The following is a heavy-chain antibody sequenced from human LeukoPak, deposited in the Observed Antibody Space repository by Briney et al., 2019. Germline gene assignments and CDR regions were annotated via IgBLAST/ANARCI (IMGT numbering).Heavy chain of an antibody. CDR1: DGSSRSYY. D-gene: IGHD3-10*01. Sequence: SETLSLTCTVPDGSSRSYYWSWIRQPPGKGLEWIGYIYYSGSTNYNPSLESRVTISVDTSKNQFSLKLSSVTAADTAVYYCARVLTYYYGSGSYYKPVDWFDPWGQGTLVTVSS. J-gene: IGHJ5*02. CDR2: IYYSGST. V-gene: IGHV4-59*01. CDR3: ARVLTYYYGSGSYYKPVDWFDP.